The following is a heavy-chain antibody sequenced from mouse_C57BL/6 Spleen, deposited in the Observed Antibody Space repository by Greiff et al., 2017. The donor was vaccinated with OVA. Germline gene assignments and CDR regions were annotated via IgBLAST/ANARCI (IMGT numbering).Heavy chain of an antibody. Sequence: EVQLQQSGPELVKPGASVKISCKASGYTFTDYYMNWVKQSHGKSLEWIGDINPNNGGTSYNQKFKGKATLTVDKSSSTAYMELRSLTSEDSAVYYCARSRRRLPLFDYWGQGTTLTVSS. CDR2: INPNNGGT. CDR3: ARSRRRLPLFDY. CDR1: GYTFTDYY. J-gene: IGHJ2*01. V-gene: IGHV1-26*01. D-gene: IGHD1-2*01.